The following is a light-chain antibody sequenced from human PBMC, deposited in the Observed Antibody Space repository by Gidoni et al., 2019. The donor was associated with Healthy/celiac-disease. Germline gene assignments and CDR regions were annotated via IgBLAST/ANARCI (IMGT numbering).Light chain of an antibody. Sequence: DIQMTQSTSSLSASVGDRVTITCRASQGISNYLAWYQQKPGKVPKLLIYAAPTLQSGFPSRFSGSGSETDFTLTISSLQPEDVATYYCQKYNSAPRTFGQGTKVEIK. V-gene: IGKV1-27*01. J-gene: IGKJ1*01. CDR2: AAP. CDR3: QKYNSAPRT. CDR1: QGISNY.